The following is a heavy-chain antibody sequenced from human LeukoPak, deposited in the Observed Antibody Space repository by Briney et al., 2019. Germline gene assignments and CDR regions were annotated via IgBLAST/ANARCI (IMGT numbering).Heavy chain of an antibody. CDR1: GYPFNNYD. CDR3: ASLLTYSSGWFLY. J-gene: IGHJ4*02. Sequence: ASVKVSCKASGYPFNNYDINWVRQATGQGLEWMGWMNPNSGDTGYAQKFEGRVTITRHTSISTAYMELSSLRSEDTAVYYCASLLTYSSGWFLYWGQGTLVTVSS. CDR2: MNPNSGDT. D-gene: IGHD6-19*01. V-gene: IGHV1-8*01.